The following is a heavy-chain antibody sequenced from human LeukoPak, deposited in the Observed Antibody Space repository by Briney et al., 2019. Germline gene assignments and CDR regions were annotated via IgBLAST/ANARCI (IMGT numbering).Heavy chain of an antibody. V-gene: IGHV3-23*01. J-gene: IGHJ5*02. CDR3: ARSGRDGYH. CDR1: GFTFSSYA. CDR2: ISGSGGGT. Sequence: GGSLRLSWAASGFTFSSYAMSWVRQAPGKGLEWVSAISGSGGGTYYADSVKGRFTISRDNSKNTLYLQMNSLRAEDTAVYYCARSGRDGYHWGQGTLVTVSS. D-gene: IGHD5-24*01.